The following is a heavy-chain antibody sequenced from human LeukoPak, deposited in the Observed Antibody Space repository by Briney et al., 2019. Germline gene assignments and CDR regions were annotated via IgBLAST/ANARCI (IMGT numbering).Heavy chain of an antibody. CDR3: ARVRLRDSPYYYYYGMDV. CDR2: INHSGST. V-gene: IGHV4-34*01. CDR1: GGSFSGYY. D-gene: IGHD5-12*01. J-gene: IGHJ6*02. Sequence: SETLSLTCAVYGGSFSGYYWSWIRQPPGKGLEWIGEINHSGSTNYNPSLKSRVTISVDTSKNQFSLKLSSVTAADTAVYYCARVRLRDSPYYYYYGMDVWGQGTTVTVSS.